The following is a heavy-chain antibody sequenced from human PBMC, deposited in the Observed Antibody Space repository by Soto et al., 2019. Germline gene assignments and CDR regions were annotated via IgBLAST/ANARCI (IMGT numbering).Heavy chain of an antibody. Sequence: PSETLSLTCTVSGGSISSGDYYWSWIRQPPGKGLEWIGYIYYSGSTYYNPSLKSRVTISVDTSKNQFSLKLSSVTAADTAVYYCARDTEAAAGYNWFDPWGQGTLVTVSS. CDR1: GGSISSGDYY. J-gene: IGHJ5*02. V-gene: IGHV4-30-4*01. CDR2: IYYSGST. CDR3: ARDTEAAAGYNWFDP. D-gene: IGHD6-13*01.